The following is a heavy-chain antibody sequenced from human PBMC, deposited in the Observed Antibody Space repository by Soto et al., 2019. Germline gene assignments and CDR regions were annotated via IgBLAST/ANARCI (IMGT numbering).Heavy chain of an antibody. Sequence: GSLRLSCVTSGFTFSSYAMSWVRQVPGKGLEWVSTISDAAGSAYYVDSVKGRFTISRDNSKKTLYLQMNSLRAEDSAVYYCARPYGGKIGDAPDLWGPGTMVTVSS. CDR1: GFTFSSYA. J-gene: IGHJ3*01. V-gene: IGHV3-23*01. CDR2: ISDAAGSA. D-gene: IGHD4-17*01. CDR3: ARPYGGKIGDAPDL.